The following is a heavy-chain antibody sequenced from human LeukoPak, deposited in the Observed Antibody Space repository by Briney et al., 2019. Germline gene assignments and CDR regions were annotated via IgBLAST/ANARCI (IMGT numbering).Heavy chain of an antibody. Sequence: SETLSLTCTVSGGSISSYYWSWIRQPAGKGLEWIGRIYTSGSTNYNPSLKSRVTMSVDTSKNQFSLKLSSVTAADTAVYYCARDRGNWGSSNWFDPWGQGTLVTVSS. CDR2: IYTSGST. D-gene: IGHD7-27*01. CDR3: ARDRGNWGSSNWFDP. V-gene: IGHV4-4*07. CDR1: GGSISSYY. J-gene: IGHJ5*02.